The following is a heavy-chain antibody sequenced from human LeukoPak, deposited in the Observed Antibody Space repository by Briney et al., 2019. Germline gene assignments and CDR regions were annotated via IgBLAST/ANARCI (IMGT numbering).Heavy chain of an antibody. Sequence: ASVNVSFTASGYTVTAYYMHWVRQAPGQGLEWMGRINPNSGDTNYAQKFQGRVTITRDTSISTAYMELSRLRSDDTAVYYCARDKGRDGYTAFDYWGQGTLVTVSS. J-gene: IGHJ4*02. CDR1: GYTVTAYY. D-gene: IGHD5-24*01. CDR2: INPNSGDT. CDR3: ARDKGRDGYTAFDY. V-gene: IGHV1-2*06.